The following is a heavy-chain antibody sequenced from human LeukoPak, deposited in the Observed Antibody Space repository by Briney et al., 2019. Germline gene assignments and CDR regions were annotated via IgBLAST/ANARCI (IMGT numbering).Heavy chain of an antibody. CDR3: ASRSDGNRKLKDAFDI. D-gene: IGHD4-23*01. Sequence: GASVKVSCKASGYTFTNYYIHWVRQAPGHGLEWMGISNPSGDSTNYAQKFQGRVTMTRDTSTSTVYMDLSSLRSEDTAVYYCASRSDGNRKLKDAFDIWGQGTMVTVSS. CDR2: SNPSGDST. V-gene: IGHV1-46*01. J-gene: IGHJ3*02. CDR1: GYTFTNYY.